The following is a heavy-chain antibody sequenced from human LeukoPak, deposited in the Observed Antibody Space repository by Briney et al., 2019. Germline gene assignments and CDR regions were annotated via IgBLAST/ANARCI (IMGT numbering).Heavy chain of an antibody. V-gene: IGHV5-51*01. CDR2: IYPGDSVT. CDR3: ARPSSTGRDY. Sequence: GESLKISCRASGDSFTTNWICWVRQMPGKGLEWMAIIYPGDSVTTYSPSFQGHVTISADMSISTAYLQWSSLKATDTGLYYCARPSSTGRDYWGQGTLVTVTS. CDR1: GDSFTTNW. D-gene: IGHD2-8*02. J-gene: IGHJ4*02.